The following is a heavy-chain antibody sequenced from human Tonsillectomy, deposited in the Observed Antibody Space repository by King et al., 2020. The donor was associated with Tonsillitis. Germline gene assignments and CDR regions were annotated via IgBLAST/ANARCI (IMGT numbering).Heavy chain of an antibody. CDR1: GFIFSSYS. CDR2: TSSSGKYT. V-gene: IGHV3-21*01. J-gene: IGHJ4*02. CDR3: ARDKTGDGYTFSPPDY. D-gene: IGHD5-24*01. Sequence: VQLVESGGGLVKPGGSLRLSCAASGFIFSSYSMNWVRQAPGKGLEWVSPTSSSGKYTYYADSVKGRFTISRDNAKNSLYLQMNSLRAEDTAVYCCARDKTGDGYTFSPPDYWGQGTLVTVSS.